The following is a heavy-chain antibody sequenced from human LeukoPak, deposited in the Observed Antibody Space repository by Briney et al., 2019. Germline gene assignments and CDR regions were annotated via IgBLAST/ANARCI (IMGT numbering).Heavy chain of an antibody. J-gene: IGHJ4*02. CDR3: ARARRAYYYDSSGYSTDY. CDR1: GYTFTSYG. D-gene: IGHD3-22*01. V-gene: IGHV1-18*01. Sequence: EASVKVSCKASGYTFTSYGISWVRQAPGQGLEWMGWISAYNGNTNYAQKLQGRVTMTTDTSTSTAYMELRSLRSDDTAVYYCARARRAYYYDSSGYSTDYWGQGTLVTVSS. CDR2: ISAYNGNT.